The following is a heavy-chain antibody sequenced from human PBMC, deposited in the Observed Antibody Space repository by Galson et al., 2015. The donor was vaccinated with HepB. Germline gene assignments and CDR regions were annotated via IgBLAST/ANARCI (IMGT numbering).Heavy chain of an antibody. CDR1: GFTFKNAW. CDR3: ATDWGTVTTWVRAFDV. V-gene: IGHV3-15*07. J-gene: IGHJ3*01. CDR2: IKSKVSGETT. D-gene: IGHD4-17*01. Sequence: LRLSCAASGFTFKNAWMHWVRQAPGKGLQWVGRIKSKVSGETTDYTAPVKGRFTISRDDSKNTLYLQMNSLKTEDTAMYYCATDWGTVTTWVRAFDVWGRGTMVTVSS.